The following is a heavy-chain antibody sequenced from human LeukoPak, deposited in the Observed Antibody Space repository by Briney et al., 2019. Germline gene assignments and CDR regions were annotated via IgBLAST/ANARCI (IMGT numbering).Heavy chain of an antibody. Sequence: GGSLRLSCAASGFTFSSYPIHWVRQGPGKGLEWVAVISYVADNKYYADSVKGRFTISRDNSKNTLYLQMNSLRAEDTAVYYCARDGYDILTGYYAYHSDFWGQGTLVTVSS. D-gene: IGHD3-9*01. J-gene: IGHJ4*02. CDR2: ISYVADNK. CDR3: ARDGYDILTGYYAYHSDF. CDR1: GFTFSSYP. V-gene: IGHV3-30-3*01.